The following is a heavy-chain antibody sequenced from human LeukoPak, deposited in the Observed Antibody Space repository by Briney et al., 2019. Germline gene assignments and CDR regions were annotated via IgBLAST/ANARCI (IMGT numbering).Heavy chain of an antibody. CDR3: AKEGPPWGNFDY. CDR2: IRGSGSRT. CDR1: GFTFSSYA. Sequence: GGSLRLSCAASGFTFSSYAMSWVRQAPGEGLEWVSGIRGSGSRTYYADSVKGRFTISRDNSKNTLYLQMNSLRAEDTAVYYCAKEGPPWGNFDYWGQGTLVTVSS. J-gene: IGHJ4*02. V-gene: IGHV3-23*01. D-gene: IGHD7-27*01.